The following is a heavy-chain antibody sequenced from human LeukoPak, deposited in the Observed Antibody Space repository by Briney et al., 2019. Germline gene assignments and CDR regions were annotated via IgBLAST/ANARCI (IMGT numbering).Heavy chain of an antibody. J-gene: IGHJ3*02. Sequence: SETLSLTCTVSGGSISSYYWSWIRQPPGKGLEWIGYIYYSGSTNYNPSLKSQVTISVDTSRNQFSLKLSSVTAADTAVYYCASLYDQGAFDIWGQGTMVTVSS. D-gene: IGHD2/OR15-2a*01. V-gene: IGHV4-59*08. CDR2: IYYSGST. CDR1: GGSISSYY. CDR3: ASLYDQGAFDI.